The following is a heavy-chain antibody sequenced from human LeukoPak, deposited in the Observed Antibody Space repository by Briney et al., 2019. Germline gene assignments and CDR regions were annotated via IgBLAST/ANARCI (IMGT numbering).Heavy chain of an antibody. CDR1: GFTFSSYA. V-gene: IGHV3-30*01. Sequence: PGRSLRLSCAASGFTFSSYAMHWVRQAPGKGLEWVAVISYDGSNKYYADSVKGRFTISRDNSKNTLYLQMNSLRAEDTAVYYCARPTYDFWSNDYWGQGTLVTVSS. CDR3: ARPTYDFWSNDY. D-gene: IGHD3-3*01. CDR2: ISYDGSNK. J-gene: IGHJ4*02.